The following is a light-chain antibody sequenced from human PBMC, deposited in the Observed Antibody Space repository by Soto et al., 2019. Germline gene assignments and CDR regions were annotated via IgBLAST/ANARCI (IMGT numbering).Light chain of an antibody. V-gene: IGLV2-14*01. CDR2: DVS. CDR3: SSYTSSSTPYV. J-gene: IGLJ1*01. Sequence: QSVLTQPASVYGSPGPSITISCTGTSSDVGGYNYVSWYQQHPGKAPKLMIYDVSNRPSGVSNRFSGSKSGNTASLTISGLQAEDEADYYCSSYTSSSTPYVFGTGTKLTVL. CDR1: SSDVGGYNY.